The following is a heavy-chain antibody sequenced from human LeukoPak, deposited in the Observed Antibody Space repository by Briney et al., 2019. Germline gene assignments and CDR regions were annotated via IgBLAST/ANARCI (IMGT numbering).Heavy chain of an antibody. V-gene: IGHV1-69*02. CDR1: GGTFSSYT. D-gene: IGHD6-19*01. Sequence: SVKVSCXASGGTFSSYTISWVRQAPGQGLEWMARIIPILGIANYAQKFQGRVTITADKSTSTAYMELSSLRSEDTAVYYCARAGLAVAHGVFDYYYYMDVWGKGTTVTVSS. CDR2: IIPILGIA. J-gene: IGHJ6*03. CDR3: ARAGLAVAHGVFDYYYYMDV.